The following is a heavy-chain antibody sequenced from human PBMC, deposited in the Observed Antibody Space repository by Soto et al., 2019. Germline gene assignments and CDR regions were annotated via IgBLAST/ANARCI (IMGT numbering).Heavy chain of an antibody. CDR1: GYTLNELS. D-gene: IGHD2-21*02. CDR2: FDPEDGET. CDR3: ATAVGARCGGDCKGAFDI. V-gene: IGHV1-24*01. J-gene: IGHJ3*02. Sequence: ASVKVSCKVSGYTLNELSMHWVRQAPGKGLEWMGGFDPEDGETIYAQKFQGRDTMTEDTSTDTAYMELSSLRSEDTAVYYCATAVGARCGGDCKGAFDIWGQGTMVTVSS.